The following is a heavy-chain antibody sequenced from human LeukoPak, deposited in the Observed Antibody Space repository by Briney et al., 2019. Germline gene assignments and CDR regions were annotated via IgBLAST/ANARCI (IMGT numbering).Heavy chain of an antibody. CDR1: GYTFTSYG. V-gene: IGHV1-18*01. Sequence: ASVKVSCKASGYTFTSYGISWVRQAPGQGLEWMGWISAYNGNTNYAQKLQGRVTMTTDTSTSTAYMELRSLRSDDTAVYYCARGRPYGDYGGSWFDPWGQGTLVTVSS. D-gene: IGHD4-17*01. CDR2: ISAYNGNT. J-gene: IGHJ5*02. CDR3: ARGRPYGDYGGSWFDP.